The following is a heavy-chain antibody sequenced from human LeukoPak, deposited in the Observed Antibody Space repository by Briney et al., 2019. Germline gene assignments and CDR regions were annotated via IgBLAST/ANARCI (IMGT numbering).Heavy chain of an antibody. CDR2: IIPVFGTA. Sequence: RASVKVSCKASGGTLSSYAISWVRQAPGQGLEWMGGIIPVFGTAYYAQTFQGRATITTDESTSTAYMELSSLRSEDTAVYYCARAYYYDSGRRTQYFQHWGQGTLVTVSS. J-gene: IGHJ1*01. D-gene: IGHD3-22*01. CDR3: ARAYYYDSGRRTQYFQH. CDR1: GGTLSSYA. V-gene: IGHV1-69*05.